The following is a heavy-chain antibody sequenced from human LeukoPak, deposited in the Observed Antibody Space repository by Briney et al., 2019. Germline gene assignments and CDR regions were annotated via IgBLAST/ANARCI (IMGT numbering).Heavy chain of an antibody. Sequence: SETLSLTCTVSGGSISSYYWSWIRQPPGKGLEWIGYIYYSGSTIYNPSLKSRVTISVDTSKNQFSLKLSSVTAADTAVYYCARDVGYSYDFDYYYMDVWGKGTTVTVSS. J-gene: IGHJ6*03. V-gene: IGHV4-59*01. CDR1: GGSISSYY. D-gene: IGHD5-18*01. CDR3: ARDVGYSYDFDYYYMDV. CDR2: IYYSGST.